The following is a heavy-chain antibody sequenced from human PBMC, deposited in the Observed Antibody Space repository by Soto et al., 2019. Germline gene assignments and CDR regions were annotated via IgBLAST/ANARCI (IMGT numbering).Heavy chain of an antibody. V-gene: IGHV3-23*01. CDR1: GFTFSSYA. J-gene: IGHJ6*02. Sequence: GGSLRLSCAASGFTFSSYAMSWVRQAPGKGLEWVSAISGSGGSTYYADSVKGRFTISRDNSKNTLYLQMNSLRAEDTAVYYCAKDTPAHRYYYYGMDVWGQGTTVTVSS. CDR2: ISGSGGST. CDR3: AKDTPAHRYYYYGMDV.